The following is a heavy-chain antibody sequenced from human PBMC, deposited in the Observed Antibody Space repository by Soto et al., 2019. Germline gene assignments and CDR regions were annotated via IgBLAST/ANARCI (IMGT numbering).Heavy chain of an antibody. CDR3: ARDLQQLELPYNWFDP. J-gene: IGHJ5*02. V-gene: IGHV1-18*01. D-gene: IGHD6-13*01. Sequence: QVQLVQSGAEVKKPGASVKVSCKASGYTFTSYGISWVRQAPGQGLEWMGWISAYNGNTNYAQKLQGRVTMTTDTYTRTAYMELRSLRSDDTAVYYCARDLQQLELPYNWFDPWGQGTLVTVSS. CDR1: GYTFTSYG. CDR2: ISAYNGNT.